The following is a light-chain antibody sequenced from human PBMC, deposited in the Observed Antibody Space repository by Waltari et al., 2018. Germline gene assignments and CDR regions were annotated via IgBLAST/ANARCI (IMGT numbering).Light chain of an antibody. CDR2: DAS. Sequence: EIVLTQSPATLSLSPGETATLSCRASQSVSSYLAWYQQKPGQAPRLLIYDASNRATGIPARFSGSGSGTDFTLTISSLEPEDFAVYYCQQRSNWPPGFTFGPGTKVDIK. CDR3: QQRSNWPPGFT. V-gene: IGKV3-11*01. CDR1: QSVSSY. J-gene: IGKJ3*01.